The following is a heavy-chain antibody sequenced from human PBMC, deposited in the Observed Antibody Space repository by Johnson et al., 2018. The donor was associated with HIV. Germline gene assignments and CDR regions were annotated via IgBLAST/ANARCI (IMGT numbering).Heavy chain of an antibody. CDR2: ISSNGGST. Sequence: VQLVESGGGLVQPGGSLRLSCAASGFSFSSYGVHWVRQAPGKGLEYVSSISSNGGSTYYANSVKGRFTISRDNSKNTLYLQMGSLRAEYTAVYYCAREPALVGANGGWGAFDIWGQGTLVTVSS. CDR3: AREPALVGANGGWGAFDI. J-gene: IGHJ3*02. V-gene: IGHV3-64*01. CDR1: GFSFSSYG. D-gene: IGHD1-26*01.